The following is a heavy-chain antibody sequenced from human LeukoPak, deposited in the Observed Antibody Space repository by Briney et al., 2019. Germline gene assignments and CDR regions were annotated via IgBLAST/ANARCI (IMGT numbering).Heavy chain of an antibody. V-gene: IGHV4-59*01. CDR1: GGSISSYY. D-gene: IGHD2-21*02. J-gene: IGHJ4*02. CDR2: IYYSGST. CDR3: AESHDCGGDCYIAN. Sequence: TSETLSLTCTVSGGSISSYYWSWIRQPPGKGLEWIGYIYYSGSTNYNPSLKSRVTISVDTSKNQFSLKLSSVTAADTAVYYCAESHDCGGDCYIANWGQGTLVTVSS.